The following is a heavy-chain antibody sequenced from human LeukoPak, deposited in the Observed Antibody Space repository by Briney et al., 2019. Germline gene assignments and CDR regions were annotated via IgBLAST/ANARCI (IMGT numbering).Heavy chain of an antibody. CDR1: GYTFTSYG. D-gene: IGHD1-26*01. Sequence: ASVTVSCKASGYTFTSYGISWVRQASGQGLEWMGWISAYNGNTNYAQTLQGRVTMTTDTSTSTAYMELRSLRSKDTAVYYCARASSEVGAKIDFWGQGTLVTVSS. CDR2: ISAYNGNT. J-gene: IGHJ4*02. CDR3: ARASSEVGAKIDF. V-gene: IGHV1-18*01.